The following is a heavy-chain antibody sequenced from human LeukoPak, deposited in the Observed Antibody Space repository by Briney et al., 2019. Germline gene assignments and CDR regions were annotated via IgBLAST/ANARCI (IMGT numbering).Heavy chain of an antibody. CDR2: ISWDGGST. Sequence: GGSLRLSCAASGFTFDDYTMHWVRQAPGKGLEWVSLISWDGGSTYYADSVKGRFTISRDNSKNTLYLQMNSLRAEDTAVYYCAKDTLLAQGLFDYWGQGTLVTVSS. J-gene: IGHJ4*02. V-gene: IGHV3-43*01. CDR1: GFTFDDYT. D-gene: IGHD1-26*01. CDR3: AKDTLLAQGLFDY.